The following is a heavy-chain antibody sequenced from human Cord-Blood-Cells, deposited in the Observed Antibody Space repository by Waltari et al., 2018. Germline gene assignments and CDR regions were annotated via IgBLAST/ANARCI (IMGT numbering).Heavy chain of an antibody. J-gene: IGHJ4*02. CDR2: ISWDGGST. CDR1: VFTFDDYA. CDR3: AKGGGKQLVLDY. D-gene: IGHD6-6*01. V-gene: IGHV3-43D*04. Sequence: EVQLVESGGVVVQPGGSLRLSCAASVFTFDDYAMHWVRQAPGKGLEWVSLISWDGGSTYYADSVKGRFTISRDNSKNSLYLQMNSLRAEDTALYYCAKGGGKQLVLDYWGQGTLVTVSS.